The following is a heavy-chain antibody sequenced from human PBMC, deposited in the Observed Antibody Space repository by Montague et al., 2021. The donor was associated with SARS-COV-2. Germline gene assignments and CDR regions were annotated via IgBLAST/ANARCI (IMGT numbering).Heavy chain of an antibody. J-gene: IGHJ4*02. V-gene: IGHV4-59*02. D-gene: IGHD3-22*01. CDR1: GSSVRSYY. CDR3: ARGLIDITMMVVVFTGASLYFDY. Sequence: SETLSLTCIVSGSSVRSYYWSWIRQPPGKGLEWIGYIYDSGSTNYNPSLKSRVTISVDTSKNQFSLKLSSVTAADTAVYYCARGLIDITMMVVVFTGASLYFDYWGQGILVTVSS. CDR2: IYDSGST.